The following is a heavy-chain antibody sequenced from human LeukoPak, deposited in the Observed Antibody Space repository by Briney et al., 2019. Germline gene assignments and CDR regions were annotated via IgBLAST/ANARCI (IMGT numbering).Heavy chain of an antibody. CDR1: GYTFTSYA. J-gene: IGHJ4*02. V-gene: IGHV1-69*13. Sequence: SVKVSCKASGYTFTSYAMNWVRQAPGQGLEWMGGIIPIFGTANYARKFQGRVTITADESTSTAYMELSSLRSEDTAVYYCARNYYGSGSYSNLFDYWGQGTLVTVSS. D-gene: IGHD3-10*01. CDR2: IIPIFGTA. CDR3: ARNYYGSGSYSNLFDY.